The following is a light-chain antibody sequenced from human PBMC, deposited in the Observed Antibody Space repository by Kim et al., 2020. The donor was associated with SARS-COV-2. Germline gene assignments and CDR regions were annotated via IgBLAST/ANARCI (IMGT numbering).Light chain of an antibody. J-gene: IGKJ4*01. CDR3: QRYGTSPLT. Sequence: CPGERAPVSCRARQSVSSKYSAWCQKKPGQAPRLLIYGASRRATGIPDRFSGSGSETDFILTLSRLYPEDFAVYYCQRYGTSPLTFGGGTKVDIK. CDR2: GAS. V-gene: IGKV3-20*01. CDR1: QSVSSKY.